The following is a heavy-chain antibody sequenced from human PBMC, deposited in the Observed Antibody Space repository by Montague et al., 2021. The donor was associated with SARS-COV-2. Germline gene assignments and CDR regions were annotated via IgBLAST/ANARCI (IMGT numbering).Heavy chain of an antibody. D-gene: IGHD6-13*01. Sequence: PALVKPTRTPTLTCTFSGFSLSTSGMCVSWIRQPPGKALEWLARIDWDDDKYYSTSLKTRLTISKDTSKNQVVLTMTNMDPVDTATYYCARVSSSWSQDYYYYMDVWGKGTTVTVSS. CDR1: GFSLSTSGMC. V-gene: IGHV2-70*11. CDR2: IDWDDDK. J-gene: IGHJ6*03. CDR3: ARVSSSWSQDYYYYMDV.